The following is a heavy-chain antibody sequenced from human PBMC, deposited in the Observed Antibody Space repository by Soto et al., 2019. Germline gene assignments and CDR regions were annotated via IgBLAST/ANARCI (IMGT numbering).Heavy chain of an antibody. V-gene: IGHV3-7*05. Sequence: GGSLRLSCAASGFTFSSYWMSWVRQAPGKGLEWVANIKQDGSEKYYVDSVKGRFTISRDNAKNSLYLQMNSLRAEDTAVYYCARDMTRGIAARHNWFDPWGQGTLVTVSS. J-gene: IGHJ5*02. D-gene: IGHD6-6*01. CDR3: ARDMTRGIAARHNWFDP. CDR2: IKQDGSEK. CDR1: GFTFSSYW.